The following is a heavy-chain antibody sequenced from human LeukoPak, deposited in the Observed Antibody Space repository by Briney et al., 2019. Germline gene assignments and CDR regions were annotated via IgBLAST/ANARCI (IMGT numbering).Heavy chain of an antibody. J-gene: IGHJ6*02. V-gene: IGHV5-51*01. CDR3: ARKGISSYYGMDV. D-gene: IGHD6-6*01. Sequence: GESLMISCKGSGYSFTSYWIGWVRQMPGKGLEWMGLIYPGDSDTRYSPSFQGQVTISADKSISTAYLQWSSLKASDTAIYYCARKGISSYYGMDVWGQGTTVTVPS. CDR1: GYSFTSYW. CDR2: IYPGDSDT.